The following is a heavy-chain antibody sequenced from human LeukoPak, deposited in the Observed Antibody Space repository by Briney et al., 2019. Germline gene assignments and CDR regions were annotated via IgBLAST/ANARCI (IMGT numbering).Heavy chain of an antibody. V-gene: IGHV1-69*01. D-gene: IGHD3-9*01. CDR2: IIPIFGTA. J-gene: IGHJ4*02. CDR3: ARARYYDILTGYYQPDY. CDR1: GCTFSSYA. Sequence: SVNLSFKASGCTFSSYAISWVRQAPGQGLEWMGGIIPIFGTANYAQKFQGRVTITADESTSTAYMELSSLRPEDTAVYYCARARYYDILTGYYQPDYWGQGTLVTVSS.